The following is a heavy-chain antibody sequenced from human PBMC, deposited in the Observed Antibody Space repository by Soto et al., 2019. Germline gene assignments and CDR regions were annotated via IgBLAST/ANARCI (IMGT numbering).Heavy chain of an antibody. CDR2: IYPGDSDT. D-gene: IGHD5-18*01. J-gene: IGHJ6*02. CDR1: GYSFTSYW. CDR3: AGLPVVDTAMVLYYYGMDV. V-gene: IGHV5-51*01. Sequence: GESLKISCKGSGYSFTSYWIGWVRQMPGKGLEWMGIIYPGDSDTRYSPSFQGQVTISADKSISTAYLQWSSLKASDTAMYYCAGLPVVDTAMVLYYYGMDVWGQGTTVTVSS.